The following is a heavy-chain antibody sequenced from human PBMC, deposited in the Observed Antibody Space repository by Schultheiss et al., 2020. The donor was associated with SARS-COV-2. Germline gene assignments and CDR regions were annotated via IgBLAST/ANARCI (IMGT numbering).Heavy chain of an antibody. D-gene: IGHD3-3*01. CDR2: IIPIFGTA. Sequence: SVKVSCKASGGTFSSYAISWVRQAPGQGLEWMGGIIPIFGTANYAQKFQGRVTMTTDTSTSTAYMELRSLRSDDTAVYYCAQARAWGFLRIWGQGTLVTVSS. CDR3: AQARAWGFLRI. J-gene: IGHJ4*02. CDR1: GGTFSSYA. V-gene: IGHV1-69*05.